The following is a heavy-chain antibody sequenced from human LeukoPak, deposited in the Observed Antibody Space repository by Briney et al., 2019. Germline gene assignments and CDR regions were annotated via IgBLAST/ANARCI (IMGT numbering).Heavy chain of an antibody. CDR2: ISRNSGSI. J-gene: IGHJ4*02. V-gene: IGHV3-9*01. CDR3: AKWKLERQTIHFDY. Sequence: GRSLRLSCAASGFTFDDYAMHWVRQAPGKGLEWVSGISRNSGSIGYADSVKGRFTISRDNAKNSLYLQMNSLRAEDTAVYYCAKWKLERQTIHFDYWGQGTLVTVSS. CDR1: GFTFDDYA. D-gene: IGHD1-1*01.